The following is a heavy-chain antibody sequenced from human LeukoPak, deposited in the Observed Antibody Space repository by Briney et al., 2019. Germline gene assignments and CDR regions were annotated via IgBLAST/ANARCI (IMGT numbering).Heavy chain of an antibody. V-gene: IGHV3-7*01. CDR1: RFPFSDYW. CDR3: SRSLDY. Sequence: GGSLRLSCAASRFPFSDYWMDWVRRAPGKGMEWVANINQDGSIQYYADSVRGRFIISRNNAKNSLYLQMYSLRAEDTAIYFCSRSLDYLGQGALVTVP. CDR2: INQDGSIQ. J-gene: IGHJ4*02.